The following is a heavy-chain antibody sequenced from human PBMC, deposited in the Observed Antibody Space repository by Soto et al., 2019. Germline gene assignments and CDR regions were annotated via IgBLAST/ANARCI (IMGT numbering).Heavy chain of an antibody. CDR1: GGSISRGGYY. J-gene: IGHJ4*02. D-gene: IGHD3-16*01. V-gene: IGHV4-31*01. CDR2: IYYSGST. Sequence: SETLSLTCSVPGGSISRGGYYWTWIRQHPEKGREWIGYIYYSGSTDYKPSLKILVTITVDTAKNQFSLMLGPVTVADTAVYSCSRGGPTADYFDFWGLGTLVTVSS. CDR3: SRGGPTADYFDF.